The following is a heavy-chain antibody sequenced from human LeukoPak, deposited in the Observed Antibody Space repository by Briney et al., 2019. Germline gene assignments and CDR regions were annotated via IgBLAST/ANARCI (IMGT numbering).Heavy chain of an antibody. CDR3: ARQRVYSSSRYFDY. V-gene: IGHV5-51*01. CDR1: GYKFSDYY. CDR2: IYPGDSDL. Sequence: GESLKISCKTSGYKFSDYYIGWVRQRPGKGLEWMGIIYPGDSDLRYSPSFQGQVTISADKSISTAYLQWSSLKASDTAMYYCARQRVYSSSRYFDYWGQGTLVTVSS. J-gene: IGHJ4*02. D-gene: IGHD6-6*01.